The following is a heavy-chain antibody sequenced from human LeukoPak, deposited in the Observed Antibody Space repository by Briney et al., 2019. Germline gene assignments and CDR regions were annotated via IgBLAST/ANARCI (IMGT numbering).Heavy chain of an antibody. D-gene: IGHD1-26*01. V-gene: IGHV3-9*01. J-gene: IGHJ4*02. CDR2: ISWNSGSI. CDR1: GFTFDDYA. Sequence: PGGSLRLSCAASGFTFDDYAMHWVRQAPGKGLEWVSGISWNSGSIGYADSVKGRFTISRDNAKNSLYLQKNSLRAEDTALYYCASKWELLHWGQGTLVTVSS. CDR3: ASKWELLH.